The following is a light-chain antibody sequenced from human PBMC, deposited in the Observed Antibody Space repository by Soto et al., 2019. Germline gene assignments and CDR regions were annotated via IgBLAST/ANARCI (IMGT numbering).Light chain of an antibody. V-gene: IGLV2-11*01. Sequence: QSALTQPRSVSGSPGQSVAISCTGTNSNLGDYNYVSWYQQHPGKAPKLMISDVSKRPSGVPDRFSGSKSGNTASLTISGLQAEDEADDYCCSSAGTYTYVFGTGTKLTVL. CDR1: NSNLGDYNY. CDR3: CSSAGTYTYV. CDR2: DVS. J-gene: IGLJ1*01.